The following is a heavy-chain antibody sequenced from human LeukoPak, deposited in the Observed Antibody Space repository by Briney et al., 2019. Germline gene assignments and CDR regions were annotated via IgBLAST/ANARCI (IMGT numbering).Heavy chain of an antibody. D-gene: IGHD3-9*01. CDR3: ATTYYDILTGYSPQYYFDY. Sequence: SETLSLTCAVYGGSFSGYYWSWIRQPPGKGLEWIGEINHSGSTNYNPSLKSRVTISVDTSKNLFSLKLSSVTAADTAVYYCATTYYDILTGYSPQYYFDYWGQGTLVTVSS. J-gene: IGHJ4*02. V-gene: IGHV4-34*01. CDR1: GGSFSGYY. CDR2: INHSGST.